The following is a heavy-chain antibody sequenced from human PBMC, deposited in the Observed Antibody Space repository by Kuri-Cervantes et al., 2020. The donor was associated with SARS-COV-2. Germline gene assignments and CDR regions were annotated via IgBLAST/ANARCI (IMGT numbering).Heavy chain of an antibody. D-gene: IGHD3-3*01. CDR2: INHSGST. V-gene: IGHV4-34*01. J-gene: IGHJ5*02. CDR3: ARQMMSSITIFGVVITRNWFDP. Sequence: ESLRLSCAVYGGSFSGYYWSWIRQPPGKGLEWIGEINHSGSTNYNPSLKSRVTISVDTSKNQFSLKLSSVTAADTAVYYCARQMMSSITIFGVVITRNWFDPWGQGTLVTVSS. CDR1: GGSFSGYY.